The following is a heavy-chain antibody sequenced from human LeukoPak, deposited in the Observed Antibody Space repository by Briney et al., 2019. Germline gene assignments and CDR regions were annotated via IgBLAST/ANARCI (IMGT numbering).Heavy chain of an antibody. V-gene: IGHV4-59*01. CDR2: IYYSGST. J-gene: IGHJ4*02. D-gene: IGHD3-3*01. Sequence: PAETLSLTCTVSGGSISSYYWSWIRQPPGKGLEWIGYIYYSGSTNYNPSLKSRVTISVDTSKNQFSLKLSSVTAADTAVYYCARVYRRDFWSGWGLDYWGQGTLVTVSS. CDR1: GGSISSYY. CDR3: ARVYRRDFWSGWGLDY.